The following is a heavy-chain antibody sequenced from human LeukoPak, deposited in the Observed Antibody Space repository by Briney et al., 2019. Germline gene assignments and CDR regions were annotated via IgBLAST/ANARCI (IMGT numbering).Heavy chain of an antibody. D-gene: IGHD5-12*01. J-gene: IGHJ4*02. Sequence: GGSLRLSCAASGFTFSSYAMSWVRQAPGKGLEWVSSILNSSYIYYADSVKGRFTISRDNTENSLILQMNGLRAEDTGVYYCTRDRGYSGYAHGYWGQGTLVIVSS. CDR3: TRDRGYSGYAHGY. V-gene: IGHV3-21*01. CDR2: ILNSSYI. CDR1: GFTFSSYA.